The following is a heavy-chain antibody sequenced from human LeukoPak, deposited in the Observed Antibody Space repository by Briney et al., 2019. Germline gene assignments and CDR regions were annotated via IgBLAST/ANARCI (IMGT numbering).Heavy chain of an antibody. Sequence: SETLSLTCTVSGGSVSNDNHCWSWIRQPPGKGLEWIGYVSYSGSTKYNPSLKSRVSISADTSRSQVSLKLSSVTAADTAVYYCARDRGGFTYGEYYFDYWGQGSLVTVSS. J-gene: IGHJ4*02. CDR2: VSYSGST. V-gene: IGHV4-61*01. D-gene: IGHD2-15*01. CDR3: ARDRGGFTYGEYYFDY. CDR1: GGSVSNDNHC.